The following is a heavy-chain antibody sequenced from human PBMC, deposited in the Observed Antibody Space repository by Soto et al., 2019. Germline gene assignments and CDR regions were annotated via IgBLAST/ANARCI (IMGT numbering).Heavy chain of an antibody. V-gene: IGHV3-33*01. Sequence: QVQLVESGGGVVQPGRSLSLSCAVSGFTFSSYGMNWVRQAPGKGLEWVAAIYYDGSNKYYADSGRGRFTISRDNFKNTLYLHMNSLRAEDTAVYYCARDSKDDSSGYYAGFDYWGQGTLVTVSS. CDR3: ARDSKDDSSGYYAGFDY. D-gene: IGHD3-22*01. CDR2: IYYDGSNK. J-gene: IGHJ4*02. CDR1: GFTFSSYG.